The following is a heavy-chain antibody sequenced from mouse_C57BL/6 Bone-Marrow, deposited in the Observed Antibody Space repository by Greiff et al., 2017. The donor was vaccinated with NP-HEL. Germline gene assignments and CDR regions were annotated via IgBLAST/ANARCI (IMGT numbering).Heavy chain of an antibody. Sequence: VQLKESGPVLVKPGASVKMSCKASGYTFTDYYMNWVKQSHGKSLEWIGVINPYNGGTSYNQKFKGKATLTVDKSSSTAYMELNSLTSEDSAVYYCARRTTVVATGDDWGQGTTLTVSS. CDR2: INPYNGGT. J-gene: IGHJ2*01. CDR1: GYTFTDYY. CDR3: ARRTTVVATGDD. V-gene: IGHV1-19*01. D-gene: IGHD1-1*01.